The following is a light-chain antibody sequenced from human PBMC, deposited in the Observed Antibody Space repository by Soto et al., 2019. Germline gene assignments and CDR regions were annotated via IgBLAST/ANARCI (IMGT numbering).Light chain of an antibody. Sequence: QSVLTQPPSVSGAPGRRATFSGPGTASNIGAGYDVHWYQQLPGTAPKLLIYGNSNRPSGVPDRFSGSKSGTSASLAITGLQAEDEADYYCQSYDSSLSVVFGGGTQLTVL. CDR2: GNS. V-gene: IGLV1-40*01. J-gene: IGLJ2*01. CDR1: ASNIGAGYD. CDR3: QSYDSSLSVV.